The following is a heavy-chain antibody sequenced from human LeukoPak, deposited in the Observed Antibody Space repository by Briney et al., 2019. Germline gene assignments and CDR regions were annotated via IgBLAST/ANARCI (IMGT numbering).Heavy chain of an antibody. CDR1: DGTFNNYG. D-gene: IGHD3-10*01. Sequence: ASVRVSCKATDGTFNNYGFNWVRQAPGQGLEWMGWISGYNDSTKYAQRLQGRVTMTTDTSTSTAYLELRNLRSDDTAIYYCARGSYYDGRDTRGSFDYWGQGTLVTVSS. J-gene: IGHJ4*02. V-gene: IGHV1-18*01. CDR3: ARGSYYDGRDTRGSFDY. CDR2: ISGYNDST.